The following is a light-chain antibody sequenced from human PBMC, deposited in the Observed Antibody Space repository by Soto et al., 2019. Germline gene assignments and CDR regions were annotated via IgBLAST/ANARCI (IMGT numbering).Light chain of an antibody. CDR1: SSDVGSYNL. CDR2: EGS. V-gene: IGLV2-23*01. J-gene: IGLJ2*01. Sequence: QSALTQPASVSGSPGQSITISCTGTSSDVGSYNLVSWYQQHPGKAPKLMIYEGSKRPSGVSNRFSGAKSGYTASLTISGLQAEDEADYYCSSYAGSRGTVFGGGTKLTVL. CDR3: SSYAGSRGTV.